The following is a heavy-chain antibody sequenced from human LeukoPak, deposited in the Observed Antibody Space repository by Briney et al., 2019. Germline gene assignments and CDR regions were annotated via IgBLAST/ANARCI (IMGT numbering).Heavy chain of an antibody. Sequence: GGSLRLSCAASGFTFSSYAMHWVRQAPGKGLEWVADISGSSDDIHYADSVTGRFTISRDNAKNSVYLQMNSLRAEDTALYYCARGETYDYWGQGTLVTVSS. CDR2: ISGSSDDI. CDR3: ARGETYDY. CDR1: GFTFSSYA. D-gene: IGHD1-26*01. V-gene: IGHV3-48*01. J-gene: IGHJ4*02.